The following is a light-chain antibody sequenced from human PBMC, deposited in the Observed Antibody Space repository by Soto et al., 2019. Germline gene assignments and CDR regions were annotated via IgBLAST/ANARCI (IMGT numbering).Light chain of an antibody. CDR2: ETN. Sequence: QSVLTQPPSVSAASGQKVTISCSGSSSNIGKNYVSWYQQLPGTAPKLLIYETNKRPSGIPDRFSGSKSGTSATLGISGLQTGDEADYYCGTWDTSLTVVLFGGGTKLT. V-gene: IGLV1-51*02. CDR1: SSNIGKNY. J-gene: IGLJ2*01. CDR3: GTWDTSLTVVL.